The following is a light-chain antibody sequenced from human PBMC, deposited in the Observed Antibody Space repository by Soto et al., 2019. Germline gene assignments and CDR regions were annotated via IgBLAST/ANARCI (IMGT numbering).Light chain of an antibody. J-gene: IGKJ4*01. V-gene: IGKV1-39*01. CDR1: QSISNY. CDR2: AAS. Sequence: DIPMTQSPSSLSASVGDRVTITCRASQSISNYLIWYQQKPGKAPKLLIYAASSLQTGVPSRFSGSGSGTDFTLTISSLQPEDFATYYCQQSYSIPLTFGGGTKVEIK. CDR3: QQSYSIPLT.